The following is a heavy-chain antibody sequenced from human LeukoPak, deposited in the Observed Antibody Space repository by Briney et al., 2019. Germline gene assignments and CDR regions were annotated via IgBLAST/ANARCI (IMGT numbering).Heavy chain of an antibody. D-gene: IGHD3-22*01. CDR2: ISSTGRPI. Sequence: GGSLRLSCAASAFTFNNYSMSWVRQAPGKGLEWVSYISSTGRPIYYADSVKGRFTISRDNAKNSLNLQMNSLRAEDTAVYYCARPMYYDSSGLDYWGQGTLVIVSS. CDR1: AFTFNNYS. J-gene: IGHJ4*02. V-gene: IGHV3-48*04. CDR3: ARPMYYDSSGLDY.